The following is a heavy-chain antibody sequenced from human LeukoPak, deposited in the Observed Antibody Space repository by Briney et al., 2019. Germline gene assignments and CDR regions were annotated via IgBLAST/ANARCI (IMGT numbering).Heavy chain of an antibody. V-gene: IGHV3-21*01. J-gene: IGHJ4*02. CDR2: ISSSSSYI. CDR3: AREYGSGWYDY. CDR1: GFTFSNYW. Sequence: GGSLRLSCVDSGFTFSNYWMSWVRQAPGKGLEWVSSISSSSSYIYYADSVKGRFTISRDNAKNSLYLQMNSLTVEDTAVYYCAREYGSGWYDYWGQGTLVTVSS. D-gene: IGHD6-19*01.